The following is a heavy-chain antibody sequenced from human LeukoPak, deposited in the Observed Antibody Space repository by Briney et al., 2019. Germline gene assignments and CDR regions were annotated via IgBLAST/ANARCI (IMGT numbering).Heavy chain of an antibody. J-gene: IGHJ4*02. Sequence: GGSLRLSCAASGFTFSSYSMNWVRQAPGKGLEWVSYISSSSSTIYYADSVKGRFTISRDNAKNTLYLQMSSLRAEDTAVYYCARDITLTRGGRSDYWGQGTLVTVSA. CDR3: ARDITLTRGGRSDY. CDR2: ISSSSSTI. V-gene: IGHV3-48*04. CDR1: GFTFSSYS. D-gene: IGHD3-10*01.